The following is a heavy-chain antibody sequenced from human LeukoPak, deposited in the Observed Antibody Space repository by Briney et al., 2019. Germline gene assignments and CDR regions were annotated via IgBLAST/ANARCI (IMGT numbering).Heavy chain of an antibody. CDR2: TYYSGTT. CDR3: AKHILGDAFDI. V-gene: IGHV4-39*01. Sequence: AETLSLTCTVSGGSISNTFYYWGWIRQPPGKGLELIGSTYYSGTTHYTPSLKSRVTISVDTSKNQFSLRLSSVTAADTAVYYCAKHILGDAFDIWGQGTMVTVSS. D-gene: IGHD1-26*01. J-gene: IGHJ3*02. CDR1: GGSISNTFYY.